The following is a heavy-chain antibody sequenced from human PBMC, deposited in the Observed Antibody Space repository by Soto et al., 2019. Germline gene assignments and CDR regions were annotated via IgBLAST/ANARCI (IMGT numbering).Heavy chain of an antibody. V-gene: IGHV1-2*02. Sequence: ASVKVSCKASGYTFTGYYMHWVRQAPGQGLEWVGWINPNSGGTNYAQKFQGRVTMTRDTSISTAYMELSRLRSDDTAVYYCARDGTVTTNYYYYYGMDVWGQGTTVTVSS. CDR2: INPNSGGT. J-gene: IGHJ6*02. CDR3: ARDGTVTTNYYYYYGMDV. D-gene: IGHD4-4*01. CDR1: GYTFTGYY.